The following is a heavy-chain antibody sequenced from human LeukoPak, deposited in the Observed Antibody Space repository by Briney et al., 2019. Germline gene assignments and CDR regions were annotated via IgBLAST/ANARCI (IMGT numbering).Heavy chain of an antibody. Sequence: SETLSLTCTVSGGSISSSSYYWGWIRQPPGKGLEWIGSIYYSGSTYYNPSLKSRVTISVDTSKNQFSLKLSPVTAADTAVYYCARDVADYYYMDVWGKGTTVTVSS. CDR1: GGSISSSSYY. V-gene: IGHV4-39*07. CDR2: IYYSGST. CDR3: ARDVADYYYMDV. J-gene: IGHJ6*03.